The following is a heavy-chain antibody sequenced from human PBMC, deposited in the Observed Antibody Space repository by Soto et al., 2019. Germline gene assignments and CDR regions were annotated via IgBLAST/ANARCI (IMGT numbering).Heavy chain of an antibody. CDR1: GFTFSSYG. J-gene: IGHJ6*03. Sequence: QVQLVESGGGVVQPGRSLRLSCAASGFTFSSYGMHWVRQAPGKGLEWVAVIWYDGSNKYYADSVKGRFTISRDNSKNTLYLQMNSLRAEDTAVYYCAREGSSFYRNYYYYMDVWGKGTTVTVSS. CDR3: AREGSSFYRNYYYYMDV. CDR2: IWYDGSNK. D-gene: IGHD6-6*01. V-gene: IGHV3-33*01.